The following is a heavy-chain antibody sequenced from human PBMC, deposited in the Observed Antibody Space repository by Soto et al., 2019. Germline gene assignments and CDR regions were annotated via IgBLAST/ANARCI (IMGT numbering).Heavy chain of an antibody. V-gene: IGHV4-30-4*01. CDR2: IYYSGST. CDR1: GGSISSGDYY. J-gene: IGHJ5*02. CDR3: ARDLTAGWFDP. Sequence: PSETLSLTCTVSGGSISSGDYYWSWIRQPPGKGLEWIGYIYYSGSTYNNPSLKSRVTISVDTSKNQFSLKRSSVTAADTAVYYCARDLTAGWFDPWGQGTLVTVSS.